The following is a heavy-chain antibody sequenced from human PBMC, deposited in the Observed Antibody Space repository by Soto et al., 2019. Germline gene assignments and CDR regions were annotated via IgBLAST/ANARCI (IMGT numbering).Heavy chain of an antibody. CDR1: GFTFSSYS. J-gene: IGHJ6*03. CDR2: ISSSSSYI. Sequence: GSLRLSCAASGFTFSSYSLNWVRQAPGKGLEWVSYISSSSSYIYYADSVKGRFTISRDNAKNSLYLQMNSLRAEDTAVYYCARGDYGDYYYYYYMDVWGKGTTVTVSS. D-gene: IGHD4-17*01. V-gene: IGHV3-21*01. CDR3: ARGDYGDYYYYYYMDV.